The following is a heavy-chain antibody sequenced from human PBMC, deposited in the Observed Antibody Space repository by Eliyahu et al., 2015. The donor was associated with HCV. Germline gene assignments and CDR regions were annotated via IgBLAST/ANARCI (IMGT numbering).Heavy chain of an antibody. CDR2: ISSSSSYI. J-gene: IGHJ6*02. CDR1: GFTFSSYS. Sequence: EVQLVESGGGLVKPGGSLRLSCAASGFTFSSYSMNWVRQAPGKGLGWVSSISSSSSYIYYADSVKGRFTISRDNAKNSLYLQMNTLRAEDTAVYYCARVRSVPGSGSYYNGEVYYYYYYGMDVWGQGTTVTVSS. CDR3: ARVRSVPGSGSYYNGEVYYYYYYGMDV. D-gene: IGHD3-10*01. V-gene: IGHV3-21*01.